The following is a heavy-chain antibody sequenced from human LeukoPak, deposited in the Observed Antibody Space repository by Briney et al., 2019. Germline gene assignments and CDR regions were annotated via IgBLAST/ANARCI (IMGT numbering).Heavy chain of an antibody. V-gene: IGHV4-30-4*01. D-gene: IGHD3-3*01. CDR1: GGSISTGDYY. CDR2: IYYSGST. CDR3: AREVSHYDFWSGATLFDP. J-gene: IGHJ5*02. Sequence: PSETLSLTCTVSGGSISTGDYYWSWIRQPPGKGLEWIGYIYYSGSTYYKPSLKSRVTISVDTSKNQFSLKLSSVTAADTAVYYCAREVSHYDFWSGATLFDPWGQGTQVTVSS.